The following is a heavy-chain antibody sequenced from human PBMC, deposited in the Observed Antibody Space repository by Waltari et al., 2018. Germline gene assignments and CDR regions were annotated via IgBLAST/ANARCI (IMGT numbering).Heavy chain of an antibody. V-gene: IGHV4-39*01. CDR1: GGSISSSSYY. Sequence: QLQLQESGPGLVKPSETLSLTCTVSGGSISSSSYYWGWIRQPPGKGLEWIGSIYYSVSTHYNPSLKSRVTISVDTSKNQFSLKLSSVTAEDTAVYYCARHPARVFDLWGRGTLVTVSS. CDR2: IYYSVST. J-gene: IGHJ2*01. CDR3: ARHPARVFDL.